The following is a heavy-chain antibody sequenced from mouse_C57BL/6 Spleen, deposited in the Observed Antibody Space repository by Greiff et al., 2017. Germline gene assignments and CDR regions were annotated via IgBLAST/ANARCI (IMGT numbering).Heavy chain of an antibody. CDR3: ARGTYYDYGGAWFAY. Sequence: EVQLQQSGPELVKPGASVKISCKASGYTFTDYYMNWVKQSHGKSLEWIGDINPNNGGTSYNQKFKGKATLTVDKSSSTAYMELRSLTSEDSAVYYCARGTYYDYGGAWFAYWGQGTLVTVSA. CDR1: GYTFTDYY. V-gene: IGHV1-26*01. J-gene: IGHJ3*01. CDR2: INPNNGGT. D-gene: IGHD2-4*01.